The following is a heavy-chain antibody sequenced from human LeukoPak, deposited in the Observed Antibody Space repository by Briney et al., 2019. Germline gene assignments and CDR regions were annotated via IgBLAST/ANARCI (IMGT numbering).Heavy chain of an antibody. CDR3: VRSLRSADF. J-gene: IGHJ4*02. Sequence: GGSLRLSCAASGSYWMHWVRQAPGKGLMWVSQISPDGSQTFYADSVKGRFTISRDNAKNTLFLQMDSLRAEDTALYYCVRSLRSADFWGQGTLVTVSS. CDR2: ISPDGSQT. V-gene: IGHV3-74*01. CDR1: GSYW.